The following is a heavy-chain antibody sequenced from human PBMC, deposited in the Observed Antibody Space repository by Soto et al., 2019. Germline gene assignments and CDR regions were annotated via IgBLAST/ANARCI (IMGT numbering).Heavy chain of an antibody. Sequence: GASVKVSCKASGYTFTIYAMHWVRQAPGQRLEWMGWINAGNGNTKYSQKFQGRVTITRDTSASTAYMELSSLRSEDTAVYYCARVYDYIWGSYPSDDYWGQGTLVTVSS. V-gene: IGHV1-3*01. CDR2: INAGNGNT. CDR1: GYTFTIYA. D-gene: IGHD3-16*02. J-gene: IGHJ4*02. CDR3: ARVYDYIWGSYPSDDY.